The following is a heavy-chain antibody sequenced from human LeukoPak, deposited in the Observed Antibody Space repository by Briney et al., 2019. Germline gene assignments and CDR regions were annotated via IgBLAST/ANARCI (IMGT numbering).Heavy chain of an antibody. CDR3: ARAYLGYSYAHDY. CDR2: INHSGST. V-gene: IGHV4-34*01. Sequence: IPSETLSLTCAVYGGSFSGYYWRWIRQPPGKGLEWIGEINHSGSTNYNPSLKSRVTISVDTSKNQFSLKLSSVTAADTAVYYCARAYLGYSYAHDYWGQGTLVTVSS. J-gene: IGHJ4*02. CDR1: GGSFSGYY. D-gene: IGHD5-18*01.